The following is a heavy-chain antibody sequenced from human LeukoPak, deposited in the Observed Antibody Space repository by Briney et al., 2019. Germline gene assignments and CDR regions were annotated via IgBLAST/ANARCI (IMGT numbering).Heavy chain of an antibody. Sequence: GGSLRLSCAASGFTFSTFAMIWVRQPPGKGLEWVSSIFPSGGEIHYADSVRGRFTISRDNAKNSLYLQMNSLRAEDTAVYYCARAVCYDFWSGYYPCYFDYWGQGTLVTVSS. J-gene: IGHJ4*02. CDR2: IFPSGGEI. CDR1: GFTFSTFA. CDR3: ARAVCYDFWSGYYPCYFDY. D-gene: IGHD3-3*01. V-gene: IGHV3-21*01.